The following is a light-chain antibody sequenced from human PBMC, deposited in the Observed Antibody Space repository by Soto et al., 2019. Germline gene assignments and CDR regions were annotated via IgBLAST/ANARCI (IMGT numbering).Light chain of an antibody. J-gene: IGKJ4*01. CDR2: HAS. V-gene: IGKV3-20*01. Sequence: EIVLTQSPGTLSLSPGERATLSCRASQSVGRDYLAWYQQKPGQAPRLLIYHASNRATGIPDRFSGSGSGTDCTLTISRLEPEDFAEFYCQQYASSPLTFGGGTKVEIK. CDR1: QSVGRDY. CDR3: QQYASSPLT.